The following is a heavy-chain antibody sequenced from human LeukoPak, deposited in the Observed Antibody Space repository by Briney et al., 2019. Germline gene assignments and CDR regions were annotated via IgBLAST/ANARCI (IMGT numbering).Heavy chain of an antibody. J-gene: IGHJ5*02. CDR2: INSDGSST. Sequence: AGGSLRLSCAASGFTFSSYAMSWVRQAPGKGLVWVSRINSDGSSTTYADSVKGRFTISRDNAKNTLYLQMNSLRAEDTAVYYCARDGVEFYNWFDPWGQGTLVTVSS. D-gene: IGHD2-21*01. CDR3: ARDGVEFYNWFDP. CDR1: GFTFSSYA. V-gene: IGHV3-74*01.